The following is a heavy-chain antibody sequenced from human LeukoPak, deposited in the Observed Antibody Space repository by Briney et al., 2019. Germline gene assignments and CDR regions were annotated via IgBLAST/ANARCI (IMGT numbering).Heavy chain of an antibody. CDR1: GFTFSRYW. J-gene: IGHJ4*02. CDR3: ARDGIDYYPFDY. CDR2: IKQDGSET. Sequence: PGGSLRLSCAASGFTFSRYWMNWVRQAPGKGLECVANIKQDGSETYYVDSVRGRFTISRDNAKNSLYLQMNSLRAEDTAVYYCARDGIDYYPFDYWGQGTLVTVSS. D-gene: IGHD3-22*01. V-gene: IGHV3-7*03.